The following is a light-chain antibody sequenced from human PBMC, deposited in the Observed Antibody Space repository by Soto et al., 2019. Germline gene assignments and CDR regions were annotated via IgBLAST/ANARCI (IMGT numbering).Light chain of an antibody. CDR2: DVT. CDR1: SSDVVGYNY. J-gene: IGLJ1*01. CDR3: SSYTTSNTRQIV. Sequence: QSALTQPASVSGSPGQSITISCTGTSSDVVGYNYVSWYQHHPGKAPKLIIYDVTNRPSGVSNPFSGSKSGNTASLTISGLQPEDEADYYCSSYTTSNTRQIVFGTGTKVTV. V-gene: IGLV2-14*03.